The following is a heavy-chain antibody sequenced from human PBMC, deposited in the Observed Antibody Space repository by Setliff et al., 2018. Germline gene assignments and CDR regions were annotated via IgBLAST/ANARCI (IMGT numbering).Heavy chain of an antibody. D-gene: IGHD1-26*01. CDR1: GGSISSGDYY. J-gene: IGHJ4*02. CDR3: AREPFSGVGYYFDS. Sequence: PSETLSLTCTVSGGSISSGDYYWSWIRQPPGKGLEWIGYIYYSGSTYYNPSLKSRVTISVDTSKHQFSLKLSSVTAADTAVYYCAREPFSGVGYYFDSWGQGTLVTVSS. CDR2: IYYSGST. V-gene: IGHV4-30-4*08.